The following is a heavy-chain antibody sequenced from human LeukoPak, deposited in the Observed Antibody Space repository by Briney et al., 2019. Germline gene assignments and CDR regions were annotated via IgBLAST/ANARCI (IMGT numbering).Heavy chain of an antibody. D-gene: IGHD3-22*01. Sequence: ASVKVSCKASGYTFTSYGISWVRQAPGQGLEWMGWISAYNGNTNYAQKLQGRVTMTTDTSTSTAYMEPRSLRSDDTAVYYCARDLERVYYDSSGQAQTDYWGQGTLVTVSS. V-gene: IGHV1-18*01. CDR3: ARDLERVYYDSSGQAQTDY. CDR2: ISAYNGNT. J-gene: IGHJ4*02. CDR1: GYTFTSYG.